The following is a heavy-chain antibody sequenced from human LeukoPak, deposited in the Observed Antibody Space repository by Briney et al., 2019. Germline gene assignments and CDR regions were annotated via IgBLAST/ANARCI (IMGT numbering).Heavy chain of an antibody. D-gene: IGHD6-13*01. J-gene: IGHJ6*02. V-gene: IGHV4-59*01. CDR2: IYYSGST. CDR3: ARDPGVAAAGTHYYYGMDV. CDR1: GGSISSYY. Sequence: SETLSLTCTVSGGSISSYYWSWIRQPPGKGLEWIGYIYYSGSTNYNPSLKSRATISVDTSKNQFSLKLSSVTAADTAVYYCARDPGVAAAGTHYYYGMDVWGQGTTVTVSS.